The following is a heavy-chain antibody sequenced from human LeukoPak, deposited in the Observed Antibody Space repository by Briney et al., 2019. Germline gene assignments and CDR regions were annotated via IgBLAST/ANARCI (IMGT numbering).Heavy chain of an antibody. J-gene: IGHJ6*03. Sequence: SETLSLTCTVSGGSISSYYWSCIRQPPGKGLEWIGYIYYSGSTNYNPSLKSRVTISVDTSKNQFSLKLSSVTAADTAVYYCARGEAAVAGPSYYYYYYMDVWGKGTTVTVSS. D-gene: IGHD6-19*01. V-gene: IGHV4-59*01. CDR2: IYYSGST. CDR1: GGSISSYY. CDR3: ARGEAAVAGPSYYYYYYMDV.